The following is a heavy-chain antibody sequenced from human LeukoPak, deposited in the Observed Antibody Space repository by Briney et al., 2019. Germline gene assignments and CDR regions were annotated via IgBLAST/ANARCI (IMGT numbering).Heavy chain of an antibody. CDR1: GGSFSGYY. Sequence: SETLSLTCAVYGGSFSGYYWSWIRQPPGKGLEWIGEINHSGSTNYNPSLKSRVTISVDTSKNQFSLKLSSVTAADTAVYYCARKSEGRGTFDIWGQGTMVTVSP. CDR2: INHSGST. CDR3: ARKSEGRGTFDI. J-gene: IGHJ3*02. V-gene: IGHV4-34*01.